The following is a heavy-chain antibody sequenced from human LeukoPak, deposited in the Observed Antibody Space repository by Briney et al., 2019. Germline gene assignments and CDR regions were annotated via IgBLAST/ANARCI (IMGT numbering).Heavy chain of an antibody. CDR3: AGVGQLGVVWSYFDD. V-gene: IGHV4-61*02. Sequence: PSQTLSLTCTVSGGSISSGSFYWSWIRQPAGKGLEWIGRIYNSGHTRYNPSLKSRVTLSVDTSKNQFSLKLTSVTAADTALYYCAGVGQLGVVWSYFDDWGQGTLVFVSS. CDR2: IYNSGHT. D-gene: IGHD2-8*02. CDR1: GGSISSGSFY. J-gene: IGHJ4*02.